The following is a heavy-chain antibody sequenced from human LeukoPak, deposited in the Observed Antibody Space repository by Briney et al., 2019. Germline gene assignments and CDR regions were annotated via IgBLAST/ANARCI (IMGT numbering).Heavy chain of an antibody. Sequence: GASLKISCKGSGYKFTNYWIGWVRQMPGKGLEWMGIIYLGDSDTVYSPSFQGRVTISADKSINTAYLQWSDLKASDTAMYYCARPGGYCNSTTCYTFQFFDYWGQGTLVTVSS. V-gene: IGHV5-51*01. CDR3: ARPGGYCNSTTCYTFQFFDY. CDR1: GYKFTNYW. CDR2: IYLGDSDT. D-gene: IGHD2-2*02. J-gene: IGHJ4*02.